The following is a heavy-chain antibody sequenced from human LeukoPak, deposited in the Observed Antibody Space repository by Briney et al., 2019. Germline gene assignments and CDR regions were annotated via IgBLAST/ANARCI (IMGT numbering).Heavy chain of an antibody. CDR1: GGSISSSSYY. J-gene: IGHJ4*02. V-gene: IGHV4-39*07. D-gene: IGHD2-15*01. Sequence: PSETLSLTCTVSGGSISSSSYYWGWIRQPPGKGLEWIGSIYYSGSTYYNPSLKSRVTISVDTSKNQFSLKLSSVTAADTAVYYCARDVVVAATPFDYWGQGTLVTVSS. CDR2: IYYSGST. CDR3: ARDVVVAATPFDY.